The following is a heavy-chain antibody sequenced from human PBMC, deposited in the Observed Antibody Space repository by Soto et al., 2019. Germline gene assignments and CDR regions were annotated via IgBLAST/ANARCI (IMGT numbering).Heavy chain of an antibody. J-gene: IGHJ3*02. CDR1: GGSISSPNW. CDR3: ARGGISSGYDPNAFDI. V-gene: IGHV4-4*02. D-gene: IGHD5-12*01. Sequence: QVQLQESGPGLVKPSGTLSLTCAVSGGSISSPNWWSWVRQPPGKGLEWMGEIHHSGSTNYNPSLERRVTISVDKSINHLSLKLSSVTAADTAVYYCARGGISSGYDPNAFDIWGQGTMVTISS. CDR2: IHHSGST.